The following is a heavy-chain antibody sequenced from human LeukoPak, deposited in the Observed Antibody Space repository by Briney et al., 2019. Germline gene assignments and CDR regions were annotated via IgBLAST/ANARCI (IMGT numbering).Heavy chain of an antibody. D-gene: IGHD6-19*01. V-gene: IGHV3-23*01. CDR3: AREVYSSGWYGGYFDY. CDR2: ISGSGGST. CDR1: GFTFSSYA. J-gene: IGHJ4*02. Sequence: GGSLRLSCAASGFTFSSYAMSWVRQAPGKGLEWVSAISGSGGSTYYADSVKGRFTISRDNSKNTLYLQMNSLRAEDTAVCYCAREVYSSGWYGGYFDYWGQGTLVTVSS.